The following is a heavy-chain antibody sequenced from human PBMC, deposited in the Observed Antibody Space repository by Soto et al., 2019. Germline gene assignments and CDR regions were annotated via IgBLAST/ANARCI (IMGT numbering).Heavy chain of an antibody. Sequence: ASVKVSCKASGYTFTSYAMHWVRQAPGQRLEWMGWINAGNGNTKYSQKFQGRVTITRDTSASTAYMELSSLRSEDTAAYYCARSSLQNTFDYWGQGTLVTVSS. CDR3: ARSSLQNTFDY. CDR2: INAGNGNT. J-gene: IGHJ4*02. D-gene: IGHD4-4*01. CDR1: GYTFTSYA. V-gene: IGHV1-3*01.